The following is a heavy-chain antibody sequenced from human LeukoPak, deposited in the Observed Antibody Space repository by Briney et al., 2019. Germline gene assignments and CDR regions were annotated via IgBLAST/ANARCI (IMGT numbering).Heavy chain of an antibody. CDR2: INPNSGGT. V-gene: IGHV1-2*02. J-gene: IGHJ4*02. Sequence: GASVKVSCKASGYTFTGYYMHWVRQAPGQGLEWMGWINPNSGGTNYAQKFQGRVTMTRDTSISTAYMEPSRLRSDDTAVYYCARAMGEVQLWLLCSVYWGQGTLVTVSS. D-gene: IGHD5-18*01. CDR1: GYTFTGYY. CDR3: ARAMGEVQLWLLCSVY.